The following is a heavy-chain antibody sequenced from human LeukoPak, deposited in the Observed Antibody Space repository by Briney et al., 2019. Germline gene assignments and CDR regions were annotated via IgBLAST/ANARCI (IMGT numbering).Heavy chain of an antibody. CDR3: ARDCSSTSCYDAFDI. CDR1: GGSISSYY. J-gene: IGHJ3*02. Sequence: SETLSLTCTVSGGSISSYYWSWIRQPAGKGLEWIRRIYTSGSTNYNPSLKSRVTMSVDTSKNQFSLKLSSVTAADTAVYYCARDCSSTSCYDAFDIWGQGTMVTVSS. CDR2: IYTSGST. V-gene: IGHV4-4*07. D-gene: IGHD2-2*01.